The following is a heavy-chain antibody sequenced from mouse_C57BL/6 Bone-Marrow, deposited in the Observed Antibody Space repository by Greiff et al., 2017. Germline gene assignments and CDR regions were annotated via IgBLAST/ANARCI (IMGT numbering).Heavy chain of an antibody. D-gene: IGHD2-4*01. J-gene: IGHJ3*01. CDR1: GYAFSSYW. CDR3: ARLGLRWAWFAY. CDR2: IYPGDGDT. V-gene: IGHV1-80*01. Sequence: QVQLKQSGAELVKPGASVKISCKASGYAFSSYWMNWVKQRPGKGLEWIGQIYPGDGDTNYNGKFKGKATLTADKSSSTAYMQLSSLTSEDSAVYFCARLGLRWAWFAYWGQGTLVTVSA.